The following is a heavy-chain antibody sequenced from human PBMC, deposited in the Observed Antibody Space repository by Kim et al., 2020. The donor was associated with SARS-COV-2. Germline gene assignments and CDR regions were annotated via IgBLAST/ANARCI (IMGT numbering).Heavy chain of an antibody. J-gene: IGHJ4*02. CDR3: AGNEDY. Sequence: ATVKVYSNATGYTFDDYALHWVRQAPGQSLEWMGWMDADNGNTKYSQKFQGRVTITRDTSASTAYMELSSLTSEDTAVYYCAGNEDYWGQGTLVTVSS. CDR1: GYTFDDYA. V-gene: IGHV1-3*01. CDR2: MDADNGNT.